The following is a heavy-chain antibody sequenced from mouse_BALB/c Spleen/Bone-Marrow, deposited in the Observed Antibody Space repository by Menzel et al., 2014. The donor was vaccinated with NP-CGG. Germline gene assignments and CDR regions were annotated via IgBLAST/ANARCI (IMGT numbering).Heavy chain of an antibody. J-gene: IGHJ3*01. D-gene: IGHD2-4*01. CDR1: GYTFTNYW. Sequence: VKLMESGAEVVNPGASVKLSCRPSGYTFTNYWIQWVKQRPGQGLGWIGEIFPGTDTTYYNERFKAKATLTIDTSSSTAYMQLNNLTSGDSAVYFCARNYEFDEGAWFIYWGQRALVTVSA. V-gene: IGHV1S132*01. CDR3: ARNYEFDEGAWFIY. CDR2: IFPGTDTT.